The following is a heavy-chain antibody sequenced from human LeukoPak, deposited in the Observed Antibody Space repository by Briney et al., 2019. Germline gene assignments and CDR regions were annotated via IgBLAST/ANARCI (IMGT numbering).Heavy chain of an antibody. CDR1: GGSISSYY. CDR3: ARCSHFYDSSGYYLDDAFGI. J-gene: IGHJ3*02. V-gene: IGHV4-59*01. D-gene: IGHD3-22*01. CDR2: IYYSGST. Sequence: SETLSLTCTVSGGSISSYYWSWIRQPPGKGLEWIGYIYYSGSTNYNPSLKSRVTISVDTSKNQFSLKLSSVTAADTAVYYCARCSHFYDSSGYYLDDAFGIWGQGTMVTVSS.